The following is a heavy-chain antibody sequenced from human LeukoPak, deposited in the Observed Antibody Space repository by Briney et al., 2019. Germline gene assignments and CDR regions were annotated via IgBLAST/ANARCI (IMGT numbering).Heavy chain of an antibody. J-gene: IGHJ3*02. CDR3: ARGGNIVVVPAAAPDAFDI. Sequence: GGSLRLSCAASGFTFSSYSMNWVRQAPGKGLERVSSISSSSSYIYYADSVKGRFTISRDNAKNSLYLQMNSLRAEDTAVYYCARGGNIVVVPAAAPDAFDIWGQGTMVTVSS. D-gene: IGHD2-2*01. V-gene: IGHV3-21*01. CDR2: ISSSSSYI. CDR1: GFTFSSYS.